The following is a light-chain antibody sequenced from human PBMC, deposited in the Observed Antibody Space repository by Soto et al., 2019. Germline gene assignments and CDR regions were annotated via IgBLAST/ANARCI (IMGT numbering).Light chain of an antibody. CDR1: QSVSSSY. Sequence: EIVLTQSPGTVSLSPLERATLSCRASQSVSSSYLAWYQQKPGQAPRLLIYGASSRATGIPDRFSGSGSGTDFTLTISRLEPEDFAVYYCQQYGSSPRTFGQGTKVDIK. CDR3: QQYGSSPRT. CDR2: GAS. V-gene: IGKV3-20*01. J-gene: IGKJ1*01.